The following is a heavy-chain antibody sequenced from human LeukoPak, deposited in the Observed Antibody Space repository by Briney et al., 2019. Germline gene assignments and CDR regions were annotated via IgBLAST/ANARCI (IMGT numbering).Heavy chain of an antibody. Sequence: SETLSLTCTVSGGSISSGSYYRSWIRQPAGKGLEWIGRIYTSGSTNYNPSLKSRVTISVDTSKNQFSLKLSSVTAADTAVYYCARELVVPAAIGWFDPWGQGTLVTVSS. J-gene: IGHJ5*02. CDR1: GGSISSGSYY. CDR2: IYTSGST. D-gene: IGHD2-2*02. V-gene: IGHV4-61*02. CDR3: ARELVVPAAIGWFDP.